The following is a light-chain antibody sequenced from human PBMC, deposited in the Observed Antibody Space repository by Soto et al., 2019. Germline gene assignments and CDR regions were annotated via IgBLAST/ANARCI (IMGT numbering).Light chain of an antibody. Sequence: QSVLTQPASVSGSPGQSITISCTGTSSDVGGYNYVSWYQQHPGKAPKLMIYEVSNRPSGVSNRFSGSKSGNTASLTISGLQAEDEADYYCRPHTSSSTVVFGGGTKVT. CDR2: EVS. V-gene: IGLV2-14*01. CDR3: RPHTSSSTVV. CDR1: SSDVGGYNY. J-gene: IGLJ2*01.